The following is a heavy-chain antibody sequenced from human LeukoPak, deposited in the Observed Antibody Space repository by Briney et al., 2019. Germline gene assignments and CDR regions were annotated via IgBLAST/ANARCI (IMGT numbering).Heavy chain of an antibody. CDR2: ISGVGDSS. J-gene: IGHJ6*03. CDR3: AKRTDGCSGVSCYYYYMDV. D-gene: IGHD2-15*01. V-gene: IGHV3-23*01. CDR1: GFTVSNYY. Sequence: PGGSLRLSCAASGFTVSNYYMNWVRQAPGKGLEWVSTISGVGDSSYYAESVKGRFTMSRDTPKTEVYPKMNSLRIEDTAIYYCAKRTDGCSGVSCYYYYMDVWGKGTTVTVSS.